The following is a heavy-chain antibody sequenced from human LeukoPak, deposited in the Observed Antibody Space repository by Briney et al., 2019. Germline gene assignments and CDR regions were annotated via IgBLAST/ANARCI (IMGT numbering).Heavy chain of an antibody. J-gene: IGHJ4*02. CDR2: IYSGGDT. V-gene: IGHV3-53*05. Sequence: GGCLRLSCAASGFTVSNNYMSWVRQAPGKGLEWVSVIYSGGDTYYADSVKGRFTISRDNSKNTLYLQMNSLRAEDTAVYYCARDLTARSDGDYWGQGTLVTVSS. CDR1: GFTVSNNY. D-gene: IGHD6-6*01. CDR3: ARDLTARSDGDY.